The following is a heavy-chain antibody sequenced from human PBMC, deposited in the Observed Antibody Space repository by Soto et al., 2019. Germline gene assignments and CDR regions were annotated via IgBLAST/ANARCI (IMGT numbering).Heavy chain of an antibody. V-gene: IGHV1-18*01. CDR1: DYTFTRYG. CDR2: ISAYNGNT. CDR3: ARDRGSYELDY. J-gene: IGHJ4*02. D-gene: IGHD1-26*01. Sequence: QVHLLQSGAEVKKPGASVTVSCKDSDYTFTRYGVLWSRQATGQGLECMGWISAYNGNTNYAQKLQGRVTMTTDTPTSRGYMELRSLRYDDTAVYYCARDRGSYELDYWGQGTLVTVSS.